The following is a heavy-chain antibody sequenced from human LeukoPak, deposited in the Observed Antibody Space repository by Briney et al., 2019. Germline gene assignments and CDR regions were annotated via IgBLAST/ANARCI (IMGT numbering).Heavy chain of an antibody. Sequence: PSEALSLTCTVSGGSISSYYWSWIRQPAGKGLEWIGRIYISGSTNYNPSLKSRVTMSVDTSKNQFSLKLSSVTAADTAVYYCARDRGTWNDDGFDYWGQGTLVTVSS. CDR2: IYISGST. CDR1: GGSISSYY. CDR3: ARDRGTWNDDGFDY. V-gene: IGHV4-4*07. J-gene: IGHJ4*02. D-gene: IGHD1-1*01.